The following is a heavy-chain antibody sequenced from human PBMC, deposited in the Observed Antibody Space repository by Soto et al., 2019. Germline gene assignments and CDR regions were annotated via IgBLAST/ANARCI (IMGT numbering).Heavy chain of an antibody. D-gene: IGHD2-2*01. CDR3: ARDHCSSTSCYPGGFDP. J-gene: IGHJ5*02. Sequence: QVQLVQSGAEVKKPGSSVKVSCKASGGTFSSYTISWVRQAPGQGLEWMGRIIPILGIANYAQKFQGRVTITADKSTSTDYMELSSLRSEDTAVYYCARDHCSSTSCYPGGFDPWGQGTLVTVSS. V-gene: IGHV1-69*08. CDR2: IIPILGIA. CDR1: GGTFSSYT.